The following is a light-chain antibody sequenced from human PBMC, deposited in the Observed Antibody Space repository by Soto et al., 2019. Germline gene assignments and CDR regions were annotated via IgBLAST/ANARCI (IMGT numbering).Light chain of an antibody. CDR3: QQYGSSGT. Sequence: EIVFTQSPGTLSLSPGERATLSSGASQSVNSNYLAWHQQKPGQAPRLLIYGVSSRATGIPDRFSGSGSGTDFTLTISRLEPEDFAVYYCQQYGSSGTFGQGTKVDI. CDR1: QSVNSNY. CDR2: GVS. V-gene: IGKV3-20*01. J-gene: IGKJ1*01.